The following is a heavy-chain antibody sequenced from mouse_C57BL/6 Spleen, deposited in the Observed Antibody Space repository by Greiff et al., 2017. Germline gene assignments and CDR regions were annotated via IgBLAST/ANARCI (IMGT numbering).Heavy chain of an antibody. J-gene: IGHJ3*01. CDR3: AIPYDYDVPFAY. Sequence: EVKLEESGGGLVKPGGSLKLSCAASGFTFSDYGMHWVRQAPEKGLEWVAYISSGSSTIYYADTVKGRFTISRDNAKNTLFLQMTSLRSEDTAMYYCAIPYDYDVPFAYWGQGTLVTVSA. D-gene: IGHD2-4*01. CDR2: ISSGSSTI. CDR1: GFTFSDYG. V-gene: IGHV5-17*01.